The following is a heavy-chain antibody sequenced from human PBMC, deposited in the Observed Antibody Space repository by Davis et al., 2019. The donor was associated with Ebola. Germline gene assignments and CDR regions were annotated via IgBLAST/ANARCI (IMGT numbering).Heavy chain of an antibody. CDR3: ARLPITGTTPGYYYYYYMDV. J-gene: IGHJ6*03. V-gene: IGHV4-34*01. D-gene: IGHD1-7*01. Sequence: PSETLSLTCAVYGGSFSGYYWSWIRQPPGKGLEWIGEINHSGSTNYNPSLKSRVTISVDTSKNQFSLKLSSVTAADTAVYYCARLPITGTTPGYYYYYYMDVWGKGTTVTVSS. CDR1: GGSFSGYY. CDR2: INHSGST.